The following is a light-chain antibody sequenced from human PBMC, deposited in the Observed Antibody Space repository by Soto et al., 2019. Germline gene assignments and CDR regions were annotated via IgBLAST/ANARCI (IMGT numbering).Light chain of an antibody. CDR2: RNN. V-gene: IGLV1-47*01. J-gene: IGLJ1*01. CDR3: ATWDDSLNGVYV. Sequence: QSLLTQPPSASGTPGQGVTISCSGSTSNIGSNYVYWYQQLPGTAPKLLIYRNNQRPSGVPDRFSGSKSSTSASLAISGLRSDDEADYFCATWDDSLNGVYVFGTGTKLTVL. CDR1: TSNIGSNY.